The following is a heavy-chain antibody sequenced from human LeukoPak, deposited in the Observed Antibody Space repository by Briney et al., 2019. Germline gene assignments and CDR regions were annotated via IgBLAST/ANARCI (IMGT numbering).Heavy chain of an antibody. Sequence: ASVKVSCKASGYTFTSYGISWVRQAPGQGLEWMGWISAYNGNTNYAQKLQGRVTMTTDTSTSTAYMELRSLRSDDTAVYYCARDGRPLSRWGSLRAYYYYGMDVWGQGTTVTVSS. CDR1: GYTFTSYG. D-gene: IGHD2-15*01. CDR2: ISAYNGNT. CDR3: ARDGRPLSRWGSLRAYYYYGMDV. J-gene: IGHJ6*02. V-gene: IGHV1-18*01.